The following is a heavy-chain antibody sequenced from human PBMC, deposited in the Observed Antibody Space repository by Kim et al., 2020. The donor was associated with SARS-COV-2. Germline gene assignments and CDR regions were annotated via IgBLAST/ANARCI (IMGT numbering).Heavy chain of an antibody. D-gene: IGHD6-13*01. V-gene: IGHV4-34*01. CDR2: INHSGST. J-gene: IGHJ4*02. CDR1: GGSFSGYY. CDR3: ARESSSWYGGWYFDY. Sequence: SETLSLTCAVYGGSFSGYYWSWIRQPPGKGLEWIGEINHSGSTNYNPSLKSRVTISVDTSKNQFSLKLSSVTAADTAVYYCARESSSWYGGWYFDYWGQGTLVTVSS.